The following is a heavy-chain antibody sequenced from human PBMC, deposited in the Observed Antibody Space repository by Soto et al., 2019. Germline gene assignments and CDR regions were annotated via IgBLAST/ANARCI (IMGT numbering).Heavy chain of an antibody. D-gene: IGHD2-2*01. CDR2: ISSSSRYI. CDR3: ATSGYCSSTTCLNWFDP. V-gene: IGHV3-21*01. Sequence: GGSLRLSCAASGFTFSSYSMNWVRQAPGKGLEWVSSISSSSRYIYYADSVKGRFTISRDNAKNSLYLQMNSLRAEDTAVYYCATSGYCSSTTCLNWFDPWGQGTLVTVSS. CDR1: GFTFSSYS. J-gene: IGHJ5*02.